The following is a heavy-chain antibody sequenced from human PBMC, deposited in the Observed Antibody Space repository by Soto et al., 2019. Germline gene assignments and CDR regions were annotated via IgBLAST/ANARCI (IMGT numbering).Heavy chain of an antibody. V-gene: IGHV1-69*06. CDR2: IIPIFGTA. J-gene: IGHJ5*02. D-gene: IGHD2-2*01. CDR1: GGTFSSYA. CDR3: ARPNIVVVPATSRDNRFAP. Sequence: SVKVSCKASGGTFSSYAIGWVRQAPGLGLEWMGGIIPIFGTADYAQKFQGRVTISADTSTSTAYMERRSLRSEDTAVYYWARPNIVVVPATSRDNRFAPWAQGTFVTVSS.